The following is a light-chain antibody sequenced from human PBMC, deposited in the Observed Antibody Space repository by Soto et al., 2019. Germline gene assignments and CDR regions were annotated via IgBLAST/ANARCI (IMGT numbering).Light chain of an antibody. CDR2: STD. CDR1: SGSVSTSYY. V-gene: IGLV8-61*01. Sequence: QAVVTQEPSFSVSPGGTVTLTCGLSSGSVSTSYYPSWYQQTPGQAPRTLIYSTDSRSSGVPDRFSGSILGNKAALTITGAQADDASDYYCVLYMGSGISVFGGGNKLTVL. J-gene: IGLJ2*01. CDR3: VLYMGSGISV.